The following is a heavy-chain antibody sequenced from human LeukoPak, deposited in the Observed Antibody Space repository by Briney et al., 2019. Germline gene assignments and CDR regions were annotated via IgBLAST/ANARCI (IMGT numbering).Heavy chain of an antibody. J-gene: IGHJ4*02. V-gene: IGHV4-4*02. CDR3: ASGSGSYYPFDY. Sequence: SGTLSLTCAVSGGSISSSNWWSWVRQSPGRGLEWIGEIYHSGSTNYNPSLKSRVTISVDKSKNQFSLKLTSVTAADTAVYYCASGSGSYYPFDYWGQGTLVTVSS. CDR2: IYHSGST. CDR1: GGSISSSNW. D-gene: IGHD1-26*01.